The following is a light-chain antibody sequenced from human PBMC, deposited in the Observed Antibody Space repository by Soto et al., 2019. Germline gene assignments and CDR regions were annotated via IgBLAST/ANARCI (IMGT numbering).Light chain of an antibody. Sequence: DIQMTQSPSTLSASVGDRVTITCLDSQSISSWLDWYQQKTGKETKLMIYKAFTLKSGVKSRFSGSGSGTEFTLTISSLQPDDFATYYCQNYNSYSEGFGQGTKV. CDR1: QSISSW. CDR3: QNYNSYSEG. V-gene: IGKV1-5*03. CDR2: KAF. J-gene: IGKJ1*01.